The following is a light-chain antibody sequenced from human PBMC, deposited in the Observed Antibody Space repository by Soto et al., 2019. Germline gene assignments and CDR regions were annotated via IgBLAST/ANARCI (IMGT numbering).Light chain of an antibody. CDR2: GAS. CDR3: QQYNNWPPWT. V-gene: IGKV3-15*01. Sequence: EVGMTQSPATLSVSPGERATLSCRASQSVSSNSAWYQQKPGQAPRLLIYGASTRATGIPARFSGSGSGTEFTLTISSLQSEDFAVYYCQQYNNWPPWTFGQGTKVEIK. J-gene: IGKJ1*01. CDR1: QSVSSN.